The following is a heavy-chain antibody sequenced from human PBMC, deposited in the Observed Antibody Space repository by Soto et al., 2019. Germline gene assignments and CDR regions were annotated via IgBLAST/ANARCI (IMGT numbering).Heavy chain of an antibody. CDR1: GFTFSSYS. CDR3: TTKGVGYYDILTGYYKQKYYYYGMDV. V-gene: IGHV3-21*01. CDR2: ISSSSSYI. Sequence: GGSLRLSCAASGFTFSSYSMNWVRQAPGKGLEWVSSISSSSSYIYYADSVKGRFTISRDNAKNSLYLQMNSLRAEDTAVYYCTTKGVGYYDILTGYYKQKYYYYGMDVWGQGTTVTVSS. J-gene: IGHJ6*02. D-gene: IGHD3-9*01.